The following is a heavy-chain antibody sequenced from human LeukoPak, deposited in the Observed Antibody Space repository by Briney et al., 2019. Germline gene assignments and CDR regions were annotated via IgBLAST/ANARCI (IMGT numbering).Heavy chain of an antibody. CDR1: GYSISSGYY. Sequence: SETLSLTCIVSGYSISSGYYGDWIRQPPGKGLEWIGSIYHSGSTYYNPSLKSRVTISVDTSKNQFSLKLSSVTAADTAVYYCARVHRSSYSSSWQTDYWGQGTLVTVSS. J-gene: IGHJ4*02. CDR3: ARVHRSSYSSSWQTDY. D-gene: IGHD6-13*01. CDR2: IYHSGST. V-gene: IGHV4-38-2*02.